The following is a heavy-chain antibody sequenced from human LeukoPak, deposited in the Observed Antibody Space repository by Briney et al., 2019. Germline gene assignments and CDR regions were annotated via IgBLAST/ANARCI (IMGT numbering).Heavy chain of an antibody. CDR3: AKFRYHSNDNNYLGFNY. D-gene: IGHD3-22*01. CDR1: GFTFSSYA. V-gene: IGHV3-23*01. CDR2: ISGSGGHT. Sequence: HPGGSLRLSCAASGFTFSSYAMGWVRQAPGKGPDWVSSISGSGGHTYFADSVRGRFTISRDNSKNTLDLQMNSLKVEDTAVYYCAKFRYHSNDNNYLGFNYWGQGTLVTVSS. J-gene: IGHJ4*02.